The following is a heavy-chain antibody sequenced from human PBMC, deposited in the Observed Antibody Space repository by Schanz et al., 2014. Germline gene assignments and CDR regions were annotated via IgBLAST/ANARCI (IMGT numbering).Heavy chain of an antibody. Sequence: EVQLVESGGGLVKPGGSLRLSCAASGFSVGNKYMNWVRQAPGKGLEWVSAISGSGGSTYYADSVKGRFTISRDNSKNTLYLQMNSLRADDTAVYYCARELPGVVAFDFWGQGTMVTVSS. CDR1: GFSVGNKY. D-gene: IGHD7-27*01. J-gene: IGHJ3*01. CDR3: ARELPGVVAFDF. V-gene: IGHV3-23*04. CDR2: ISGSGGST.